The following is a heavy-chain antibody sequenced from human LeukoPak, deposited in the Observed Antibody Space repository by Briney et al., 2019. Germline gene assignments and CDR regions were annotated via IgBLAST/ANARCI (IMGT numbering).Heavy chain of an antibody. CDR2: IKKDGSEK. D-gene: IGHD6-13*01. CDR1: GLTFNTYW. J-gene: IGHJ4*02. CDR3: ARLGAGSSWSCDDY. Sequence: AGGSLRLSCAASGLTFNTYWMSWVRQAPGKGLEWVANIKKDGSEKYYADSVKGRFTISRDNAKNSLYLLLNSLRVEDTAVYYCARLGAGSSWSCDDYWGQGTLVTVSS. V-gene: IGHV3-7*01.